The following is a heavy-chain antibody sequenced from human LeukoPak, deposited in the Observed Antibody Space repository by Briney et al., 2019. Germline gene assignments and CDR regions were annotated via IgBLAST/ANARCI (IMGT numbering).Heavy chain of an antibody. CDR1: GFSFSSYG. CDR2: IRYDGSNK. J-gene: IGHJ4*02. V-gene: IGHV3-30*02. CDR3: ARDPRLDY. Sequence: GGSLRLSCAASGFSFSSYGMHWVRQAPGKGLEWVAFIRYDGSNKYYADSVKGRFTISRDNSKNTLYLQMGSLRAEDMAVYYCARDPRLDYWGQGTLVTVSS.